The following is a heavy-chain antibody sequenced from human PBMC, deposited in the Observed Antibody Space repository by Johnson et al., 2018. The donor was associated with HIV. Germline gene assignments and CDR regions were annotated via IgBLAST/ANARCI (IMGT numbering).Heavy chain of an antibody. D-gene: IGHD2-15*01. J-gene: IGHJ3*02. V-gene: IGHV3-74*01. Sequence: VQLVESGGGLVQPGGSLRLSCAASGFTFSSYWMHWVRQAPGKGLVWVSRINSDGSSTNYADSVKGRFTISRDNAKNTLYLQMNSLRAEDTAVYYCARDRAWGDNVVVAAYGAFDIWGQGTMVTVSS. CDR1: GFTFSSYW. CDR3: ARDRAWGDNVVVAAYGAFDI. CDR2: INSDGSST.